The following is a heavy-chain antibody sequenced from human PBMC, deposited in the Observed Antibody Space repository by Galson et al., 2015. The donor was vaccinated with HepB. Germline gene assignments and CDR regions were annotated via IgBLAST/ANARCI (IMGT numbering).Heavy chain of an antibody. CDR3: ARTHIVVVTAILGY. D-gene: IGHD2-21*02. J-gene: IGHJ4*02. Sequence: SLRLSCAAPGFTFSSYAMHWVRQAPGKGLEWVAVISYDGSNKYYADSVKGRFTISRDNSKNTLYLQMNSLRAEDTAVYYCARTHIVVVTAILGYWGQGTLATVSS. V-gene: IGHV3-30*04. CDR2: ISYDGSNK. CDR1: GFTFSSYA.